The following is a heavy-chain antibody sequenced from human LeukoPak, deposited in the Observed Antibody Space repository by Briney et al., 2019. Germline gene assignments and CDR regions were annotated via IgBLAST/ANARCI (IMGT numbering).Heavy chain of an antibody. CDR2: IWYDGSNN. CDR3: ARDARPFCSSATCRGYYFDY. V-gene: IGHV3-33*01. CDR1: GFTFSSYG. D-gene: IGHD2-2*01. Sequence: GRSLRLSCAASGFTFSSYGMHWVRQAPGKGLEWVTVIWYDGSNNYYTDSVQGRFSISRDNSKNTLYLQMNSLRAEDTAVYYCARDARPFCSSATCRGYYFDYWGQGTLVTVSS. J-gene: IGHJ4*02.